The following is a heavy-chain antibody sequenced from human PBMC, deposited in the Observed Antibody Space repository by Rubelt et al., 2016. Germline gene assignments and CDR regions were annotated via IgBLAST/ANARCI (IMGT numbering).Heavy chain of an antibody. D-gene: IGHD1-1*01. CDR2: IYYSGST. CDR3: ARETTGTTGFDY. CDR1: GGSISSYY. V-gene: IGHV4-4*07. Sequence: QVQLQESGPGLVKPSETLSLTCTVSGGSISSYYWSWILQPAGKGLEWIGSIYYSGSTYYNPSLKSRVPISVDTSKNQFALKLGSVTAADTAVYYCARETTGTTGFDYWGQGTLVTVSS. J-gene: IGHJ4*02.